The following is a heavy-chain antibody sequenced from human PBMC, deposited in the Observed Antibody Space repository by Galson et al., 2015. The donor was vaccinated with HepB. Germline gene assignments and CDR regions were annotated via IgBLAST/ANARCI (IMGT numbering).Heavy chain of an antibody. D-gene: IGHD5-24*01. CDR2: INPNSGGT. CDR3: ARDNRWLLREGWRKEYYGMDV. V-gene: IGHV1-2*06. CDR1: GYTFTGFY. J-gene: IGHJ6*02. Sequence: SVKVSCKASGYTFTGFYMHWVRQAPGQGLEWMGRINPNSGGTKYAQKFQGRVTMTRDTSISTAYMELRRLTSDDTAVYYCARDNRWLLREGWRKEYYGMDVWGQGTTVTVSS.